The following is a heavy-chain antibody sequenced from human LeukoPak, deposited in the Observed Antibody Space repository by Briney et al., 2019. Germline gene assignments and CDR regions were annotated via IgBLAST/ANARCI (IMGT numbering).Heavy chain of an antibody. CDR2: ISWNSGSI. Sequence: PGRSLRLSCAASGFTFDDYAMHWVRHAPGKGLEWVSGISWNSGSIGYADSVKGRFTISRDNAKNSLYLQMNSLRAEDTALYYCAKDIQHGDSSGYDYWGQGILVTVSS. CDR3: AKDIQHGDSSGYDY. D-gene: IGHD3-22*01. V-gene: IGHV3-9*01. J-gene: IGHJ4*02. CDR1: GFTFDDYA.